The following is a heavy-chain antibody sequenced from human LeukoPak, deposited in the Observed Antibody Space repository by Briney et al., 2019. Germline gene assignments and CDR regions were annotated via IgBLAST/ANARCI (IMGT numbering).Heavy chain of an antibody. V-gene: IGHV1-2*02. Sequence: ASVTVSYKASGYTFTGYYMHWVRQAPGQGRAGVGWINPNSGGTNYAQKFQGRVTMTRDTSISTAYMELSRLRSDDTAVYYCARAPIGSGWFKGLYYFDYWGQGTLVTVSS. CDR1: GYTFTGYY. D-gene: IGHD6-19*01. CDR2: INPNSGGT. CDR3: ARAPIGSGWFKGLYYFDY. J-gene: IGHJ4*02.